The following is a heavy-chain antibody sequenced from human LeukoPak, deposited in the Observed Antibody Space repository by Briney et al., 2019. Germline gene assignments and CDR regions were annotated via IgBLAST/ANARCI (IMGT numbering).Heavy chain of an antibody. Sequence: ASVKVSCKASGYTFTGYYMHWVRQAPGQGLEWMGWINPNSGNTGYAQKFQGRVTITRNTSISTAYMELSSLRSEDTAVYYCARGRYYDFWSGYSNWFDPWGQGTLVTVSS. D-gene: IGHD3-3*01. CDR2: INPNSGNT. J-gene: IGHJ5*02. CDR1: GYTFTGYY. V-gene: IGHV1-8*03. CDR3: ARGRYYDFWSGYSNWFDP.